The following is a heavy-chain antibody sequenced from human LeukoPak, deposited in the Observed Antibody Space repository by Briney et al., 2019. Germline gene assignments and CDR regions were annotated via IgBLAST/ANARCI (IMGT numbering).Heavy chain of an antibody. CDR2: ISRSSSTI. CDR3: ARDNVYYYYGMDV. J-gene: IGHJ6*02. CDR1: GFTFSSYA. V-gene: IGHV3-48*02. Sequence: PGGSLRLSCAASGFTFSSYAMSWVRQAPGKGLEWISYISRSSSTIYYADSVKGRFTISRDNAKNSLYLQMNSLRDEDTAVYYCARDNVYYYYGMDVWGQGTTVTVSS.